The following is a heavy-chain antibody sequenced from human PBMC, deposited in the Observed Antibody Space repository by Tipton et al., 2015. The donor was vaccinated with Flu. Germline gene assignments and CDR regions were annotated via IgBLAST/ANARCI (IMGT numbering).Heavy chain of an antibody. D-gene: IGHD3-16*01. CDR3: ARHSISAGGYFNY. CDR1: GGSISSGSYY. J-gene: IGHJ4*02. Sequence: TLSLTCTVSGGSISSGSYYWSWIRQPAGKGLEWIGRIYTSGSTYYNPSLKSRVTISVDTSKNQFSLRLTSVTAADTAVYYCARHSISAGGYFNYWGQGTLVTVSS. V-gene: IGHV4-61*02. CDR2: IYTSGST.